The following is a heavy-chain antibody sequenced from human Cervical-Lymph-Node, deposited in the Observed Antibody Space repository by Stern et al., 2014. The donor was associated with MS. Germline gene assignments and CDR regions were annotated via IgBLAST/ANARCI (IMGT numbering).Heavy chain of an antibody. J-gene: IGHJ4*02. V-gene: IGHV4-4*02. CDR2: FYHTGSA. CDR1: GDSISNDNW. D-gene: IGHD2-2*01. Sequence: QVQLQESGPGLVRPSGTLTLTCAVSGDSISNDNWWSWVRQPPRKGLELIGAFYHTGSATYDPPLKSRVTIPVAKSKNQFSLRLTSMTAADTAVYYCARDQGFQLMNSWGQGTLVIVSS. CDR3: ARDQGFQLMNS.